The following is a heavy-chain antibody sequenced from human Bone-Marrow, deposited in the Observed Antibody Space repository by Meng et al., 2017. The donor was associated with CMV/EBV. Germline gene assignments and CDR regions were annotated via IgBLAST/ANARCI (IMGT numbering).Heavy chain of an antibody. Sequence: ASVKVSCKAPGYTFTSYDINWVRQATGQGLEWMGWMNPNSGNTGYAQKFQGRVTITRNTSISTAYMELSSLRSEDTAVYYCARDTTSGWYKYFDYWGQGTLVTVSS. CDR3: ARDTTSGWYKYFDY. CDR1: GYTFTSYD. J-gene: IGHJ4*02. D-gene: IGHD6-19*01. V-gene: IGHV1-8*03. CDR2: MNPNSGNT.